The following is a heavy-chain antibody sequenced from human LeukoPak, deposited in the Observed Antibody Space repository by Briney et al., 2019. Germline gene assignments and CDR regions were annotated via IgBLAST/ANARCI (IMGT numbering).Heavy chain of an antibody. CDR2: VYYTGST. D-gene: IGHD4-23*01. V-gene: IGHV4-39*02. CDR3: ARDLLNEGNHLDY. Sequence: SETLSLTCTVSGGSISSSGYYWGWIRQPPGKGLEWVGSVYYTGSTFYNPSLKSRVTTSVDTSKNHFSLNLSSVTAADTAVYYCARDLLNEGNHLDYWAREPWSPSPQ. J-gene: IGHJ4*02. CDR1: GGSISSSGYY.